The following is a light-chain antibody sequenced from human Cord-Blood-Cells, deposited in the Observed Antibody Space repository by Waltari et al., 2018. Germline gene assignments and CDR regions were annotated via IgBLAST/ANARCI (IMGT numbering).Light chain of an antibody. CDR3: CSYAGSSTYVV. CDR2: EGS. CDR1: SSDVGSYNL. V-gene: IGLV2-23*01. J-gene: IGLJ2*01. Sequence: QSALTQPAPVSGSPGQSITISCTGTSSDVGSYNLVSWYQQHPGKALKLVIYEGSKRPSGVSNRFSGSKSGNTASLTFSGHQAEDEADYYCCSYAGSSTYVVFGGVTKLTFL.